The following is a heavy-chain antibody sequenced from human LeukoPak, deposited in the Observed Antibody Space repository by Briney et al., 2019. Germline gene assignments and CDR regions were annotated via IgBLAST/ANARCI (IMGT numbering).Heavy chain of an antibody. CDR2: ISWNSGSI. CDR3: AKDPGGNPRSNWFDP. J-gene: IGHJ5*02. CDR1: GFTFDDYA. V-gene: IGHV3-9*01. Sequence: GGSLRLSCAASGFTFDDYAMHLVRQAPGKGLEWVSGISWNSGSIGYADSVKGRFTISRDNAKNSLYLQMNSLRAEDTALYYCAKDPGGNPRSNWFDPWGQGTLVTVSS. D-gene: IGHD4-23*01.